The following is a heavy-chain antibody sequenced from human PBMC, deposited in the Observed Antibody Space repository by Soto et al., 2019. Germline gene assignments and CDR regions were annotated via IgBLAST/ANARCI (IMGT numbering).Heavy chain of an antibody. CDR1: GGSISSSYW. J-gene: IGHJ6*01. V-gene: IGHV4-4*02. D-gene: IGHD2-21*01. CDR2: IFQSGSA. Sequence: QVQLQESGPGLVQPSWTLSLTCAVSGGSISSSYWWSWVRQPPVKGLEWIGEIFQSGSANYNTSLNSRVTISVDKSKNQVSLWVTSVTAADTAVDYCARVFGSYYYRMDGWGQGTTVTVSS. CDR3: ARVFGSYYYRMDG.